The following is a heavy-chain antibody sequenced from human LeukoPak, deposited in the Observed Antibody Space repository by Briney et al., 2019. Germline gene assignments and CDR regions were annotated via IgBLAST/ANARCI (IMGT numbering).Heavy chain of an antibody. Sequence: ASVKVSCKASGYRFTSYGIYWVRQAPGLGLEWMGWISVNNVKTNYLQKLQGRVTMTTDTSSSTAYMELRSLRSDDTAVYYCARGYYYDSSGHAYFDYWGQGTLVTVSS. D-gene: IGHD3-22*01. V-gene: IGHV1-18*01. CDR3: ARGYYYDSSGHAYFDY. J-gene: IGHJ4*02. CDR1: GYRFTSYG. CDR2: ISVNNVKT.